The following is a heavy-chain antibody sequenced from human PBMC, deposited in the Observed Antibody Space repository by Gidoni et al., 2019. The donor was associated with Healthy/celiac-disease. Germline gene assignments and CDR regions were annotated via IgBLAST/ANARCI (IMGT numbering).Heavy chain of an antibody. CDR3: ARAGIIAASPLYFDY. J-gene: IGHJ4*02. D-gene: IGHD6-13*01. Sequence: QVQLQQWGAGLLKPSATLSLTCTVYGGSFSGYYWSWIRQPPGKGLEWIGEINHSGSTNYNPSLKSRVTISVDTSKNQFSLKLSSVTAADTAVYYCARAGIIAASPLYFDYWGQGTLVTVSS. V-gene: IGHV4-34*01. CDR2: INHSGST. CDR1: GGSFSGYY.